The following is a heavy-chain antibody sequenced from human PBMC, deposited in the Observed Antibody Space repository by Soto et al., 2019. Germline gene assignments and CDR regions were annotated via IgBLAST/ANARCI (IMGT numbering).Heavy chain of an antibody. J-gene: IGHJ5*02. CDR2: ISYDGSNK. Sequence: GFLRLSFAASGFTVSNYPIHWVRQAPGKGLEWVAVISYDGSNKYYSDSVKGRFTISRDNSKNTLYLQMNSLRGEDTAVYYCARDRDSSSRPTYWFDPWGQGTLVTGSA. CDR3: ARDRDSSSRPTYWFDP. CDR1: GFTVSNYP. V-gene: IGHV3-30-3*01. D-gene: IGHD6-13*01.